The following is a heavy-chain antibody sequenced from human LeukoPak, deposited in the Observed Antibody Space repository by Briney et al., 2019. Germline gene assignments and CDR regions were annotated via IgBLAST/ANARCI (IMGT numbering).Heavy chain of an antibody. D-gene: IGHD3-10*01. CDR2: LYYSGRT. CDR1: GGSISSSSYY. J-gene: IGHJ3*02. CDR3: ARHHFTGITDAFGI. V-gene: IGHV4-39*01. Sequence: PSETLSLTCTVSGGSISSSSYYWGWVRQPPGEGLEWIGSLYYSGRTYYNPSRKSPVTISADTTKNQFSPKLTSVTATDTAVFYCARHHFTGITDAFGIWGQGTMVTVSS.